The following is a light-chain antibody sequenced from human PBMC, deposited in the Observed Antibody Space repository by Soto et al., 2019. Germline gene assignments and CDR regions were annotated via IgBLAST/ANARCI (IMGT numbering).Light chain of an antibody. CDR2: DAS. CDR1: QNINTY. V-gene: IGKV3-11*01. Sequence: EIVLTQSPATLSLSPGDTATLSCRASQNINTYLAWYQQKPGQAPRLLIYDASNRATGIPPRFSGRGSGTDFTLTISSLEPEDFAVYYCQQRTDWPPLTFGGGTNVEVE. CDR3: QQRTDWPPLT. J-gene: IGKJ4*01.